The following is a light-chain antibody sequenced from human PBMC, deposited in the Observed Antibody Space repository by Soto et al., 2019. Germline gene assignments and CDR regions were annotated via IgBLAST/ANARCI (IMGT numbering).Light chain of an antibody. J-gene: IGLJ1*01. Sequence: QSVLTQPPSASGTAGQVVTISCSGGDSNIGSNSVYWYQHLPRMAPKLMIYEVSNRPSGVSNRFSGSKSGYTASLTISGLQAEDEADYYCSSYTSTSTYVFGTGTKVTVL. CDR1: DSNIGSNS. CDR2: EVS. V-gene: IGLV2-14*01. CDR3: SSYTSTSTYV.